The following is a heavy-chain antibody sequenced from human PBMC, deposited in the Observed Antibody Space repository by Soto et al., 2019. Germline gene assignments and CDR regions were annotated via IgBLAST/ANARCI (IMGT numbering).Heavy chain of an antibody. CDR1: GGSVNGFC. CDR2: VYYTGRT. V-gene: IGHV4-59*02. J-gene: IGHJ6*02. CDR3: ARDTSGVGGDFNGMDV. Sequence: SETLSLTCTVSGGSVNGFCWSWIRQRPGKGLEWVGYVYYTGRTNYTPSLEIRVTISVDTSKNHFSLGLSSVTAADTAVYYCARDTSGVGGDFNGMDVWGQGTTVTVSS. D-gene: IGHD3-16*01.